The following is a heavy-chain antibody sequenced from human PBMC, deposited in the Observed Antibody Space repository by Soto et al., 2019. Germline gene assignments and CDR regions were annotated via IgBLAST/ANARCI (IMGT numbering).Heavy chain of an antibody. CDR3: ARDLRSSSYYYYGMDV. CDR2: IIPIFGTA. D-gene: IGHD6-13*01. J-gene: IGHJ6*02. CDR1: GGTFSSYA. V-gene: IGHV1-69*13. Sequence: GASVKVSCKASGGTFSSYAISWVRQAPGQGLEWMGGIIPIFGTANYAQKFQGRVTITADESTSTAYMELSSLRSEDTAVYYCARDLRSSSYYYYGMDVWGQGTTVTVSS.